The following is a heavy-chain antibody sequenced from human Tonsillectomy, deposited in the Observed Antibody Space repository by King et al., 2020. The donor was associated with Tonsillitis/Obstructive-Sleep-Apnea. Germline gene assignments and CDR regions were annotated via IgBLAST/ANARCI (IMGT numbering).Heavy chain of an antibody. Sequence: VQLVESGGGVVQPGGSLRLSCAASGFTFSSYSMHCVRQAPDKGLEWVAMISFDGNNKYYAESVKGRFAVSRDNSKNTLYLQMDSLRAEDTAVYYCARERLIRITFGYQDAFDIWGQGAMVTVS. CDR2: ISFDGNNK. CDR3: ARERLIRITFGYQDAFDI. CDR1: GFTFSSYS. D-gene: IGHD3-16*01. J-gene: IGHJ3*02. V-gene: IGHV3-30*01.